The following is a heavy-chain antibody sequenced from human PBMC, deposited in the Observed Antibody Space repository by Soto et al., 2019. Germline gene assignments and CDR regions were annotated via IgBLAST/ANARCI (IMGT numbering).Heavy chain of an antibody. V-gene: IGHV3-33*01. CDR1: GFTFSSYG. CDR2: IWYDGSNK. Sequence: PGGSLILSCAASGFTFSSYGMHWVRQAPGKGLEWVAVIWYDGSNKYYADSVKGRFTISRDNSKNTLYLQMNSLRAEDTAVYYCARVRGYCSSTSCLGAFDIWGQGTMVTVSS. J-gene: IGHJ3*02. D-gene: IGHD2-2*01. CDR3: ARVRGYCSSTSCLGAFDI.